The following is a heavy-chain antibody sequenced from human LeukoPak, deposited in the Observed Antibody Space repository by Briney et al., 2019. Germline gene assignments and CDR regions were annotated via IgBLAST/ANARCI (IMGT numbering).Heavy chain of an antibody. CDR2: ISAYNGNT. Sequence: ASVKVSCKASGYTFTSYGISWVRQAPGQGLEWMGWISAYNGNTNYAQKLQGRITMTTDTSTSTAYMELWSLRSDDTAVYYCAREAGSGSYYKAWFDPWGQGTLVTVSS. D-gene: IGHD3-10*01. CDR1: GYTFTSYG. CDR3: AREAGSGSYYKAWFDP. J-gene: IGHJ5*02. V-gene: IGHV1-18*01.